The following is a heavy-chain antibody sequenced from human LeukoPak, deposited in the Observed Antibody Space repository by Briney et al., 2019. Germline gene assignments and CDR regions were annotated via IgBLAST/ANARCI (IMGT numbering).Heavy chain of an antibody. D-gene: IGHD6-19*01. CDR3: AAVDSSGWYASFDY. CDR1: GFTFTSSA. V-gene: IGHV1-58*01. Sequence: SVKVSCTASGFTFTSSAVQWVRQARGQRLEWIGWIVVGSGNTNYAQKFQERVTITRDMSTSTAYMELSSLRSEDTAVYYCAAVDSSGWYASFDYWGQGTLVTVSS. CDR2: IVVGSGNT. J-gene: IGHJ4*02.